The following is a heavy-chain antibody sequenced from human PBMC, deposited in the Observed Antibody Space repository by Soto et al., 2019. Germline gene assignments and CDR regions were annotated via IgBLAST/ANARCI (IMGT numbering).Heavy chain of an antibody. J-gene: IGHJ4*02. CDR1: GFTFSSYE. D-gene: IGHD3-10*01. V-gene: IGHV3-48*03. CDR3: AISMVRGVIYEY. CDR2: ISSSGSTI. Sequence: PGGSLRLSCAASGFTFSSYEMNWVRQAPGKGLEWVSYISSSGSTIYYADSVKGRFTISRDNAKNSLYLQMNSLRAEDTAVYYCAISMVRGVIYEYWGQGPLVTVSS.